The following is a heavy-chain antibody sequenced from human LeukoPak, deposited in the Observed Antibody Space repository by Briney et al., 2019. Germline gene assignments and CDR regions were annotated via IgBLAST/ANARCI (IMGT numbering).Heavy chain of an antibody. CDR1: GGSISSNY. Sequence: ASETLSLTCTVSGGSISSNYWSWIRQPPGKGLEWIGYAYYSGSTNYNPSLKSRVTISVAKNQVSLKLSSVTAADTAVYYCARTKYGDYLFADYWGQGTLVTDSP. CDR3: ARTKYGDYLFADY. D-gene: IGHD4-17*01. J-gene: IGHJ4*02. CDR2: AYYSGST. V-gene: IGHV4-59*01.